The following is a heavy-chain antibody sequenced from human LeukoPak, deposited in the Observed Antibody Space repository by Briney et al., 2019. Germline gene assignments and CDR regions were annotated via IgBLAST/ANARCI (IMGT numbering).Heavy chain of an antibody. V-gene: IGHV3-23*01. D-gene: IGHD5-18*01. CDR3: AKDIAQGYTFGSIEQDY. CDR2: ISERGDGT. Sequence: PGGSLRLSCAASGFTVSSNYMGWVRQAPGKGLEWVAAISERGDGTYYAGSMKGRFTISRDNAKNMVYLQINSLRAEDTAIYYCAKDIAQGYTFGSIEQDYWGQGTLVTVSS. CDR1: GFTVSSNY. J-gene: IGHJ4*02.